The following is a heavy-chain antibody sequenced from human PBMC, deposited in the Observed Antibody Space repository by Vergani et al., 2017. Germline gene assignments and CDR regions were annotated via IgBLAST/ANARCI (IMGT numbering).Heavy chain of an antibody. CDR3: AREPGIAAAGVDY. Sequence: QLQLQESGPGLVKPSETLSLTCTVSGGSISSSSYYWGWLRQHPGKELEWIGYIYYSGSTYYNPSLKSRVTISVDTSKNQFSLKLSSVTAADTAVYYCAREPGIAAAGVDYWGQGTLVTVSS. D-gene: IGHD6-13*01. CDR2: IYYSGST. CDR1: GGSISSSSYY. V-gene: IGHV4-31*03. J-gene: IGHJ4*02.